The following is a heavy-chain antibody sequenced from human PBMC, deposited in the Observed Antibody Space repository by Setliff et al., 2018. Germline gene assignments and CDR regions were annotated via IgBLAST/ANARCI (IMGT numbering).Heavy chain of an antibody. CDR1: GFTFSDHS. CDR3: ARELAGIISGSYYPDAFDI. V-gene: IGHV3-11*01. D-gene: IGHD1-26*01. J-gene: IGHJ3*02. Sequence: GESLKISCAASGFTFSDHSMTWIRQAPGKGLEWVAHIFRSSGSTYYADSVKGRFTISRENAENSLYLQMNSLNAGDTAVYYCARELAGIISGSYYPDAFDIWGQGTMVTVSS. CDR2: IFRSSGST.